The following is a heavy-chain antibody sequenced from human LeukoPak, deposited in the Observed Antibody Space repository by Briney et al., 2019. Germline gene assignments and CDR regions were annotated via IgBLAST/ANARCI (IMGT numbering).Heavy chain of an antibody. CDR2: INTDGSST. V-gene: IGHV3-74*01. CDR3: ARGSGSAPYYYYYYMDV. D-gene: IGHD6-19*01. Sequence: GGPLRLSCAASGFTFSSYWMHWVRQAPGKGLVWVSRINTDGSSTSYADSVKGRFTISRDNAKNTLYLQMNSLRAEDTAVYYCARGSGSAPYYYYYYMDVWGKGTTVTVSS. CDR1: GFTFSSYW. J-gene: IGHJ6*03.